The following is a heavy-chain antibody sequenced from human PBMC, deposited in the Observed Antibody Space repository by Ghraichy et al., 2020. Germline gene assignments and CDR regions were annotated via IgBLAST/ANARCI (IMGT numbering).Heavy chain of an antibody. Sequence: SETLSLTCTVSGDSISSGPYSWSWIRQPPGKGLDWIGYMYLSGSTYYNLSLKSRVTISIDRSKHQFSLKMSSVTAADTAVYYCARGGFFSYAFDVWGQGTMVTVPS. D-gene: IGHD2/OR15-2a*01. CDR3: ARGGFFSYAFDV. CDR1: GDSISSGPYS. V-gene: IGHV4-30-2*01. CDR2: MYLSGST. J-gene: IGHJ3*01.